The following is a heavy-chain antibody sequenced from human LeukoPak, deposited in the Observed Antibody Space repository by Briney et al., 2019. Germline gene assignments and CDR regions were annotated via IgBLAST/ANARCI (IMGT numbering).Heavy chain of an antibody. CDR2: ISAYNGNT. CDR1: GYTFTIYG. V-gene: IGHV1-18*01. CDR3: ARDEGDFWSGYYPVWFDP. Sequence: ASVKVSFKASGYTFTIYGISWVRQAPGQGLEWMGWISAYNGNTNYAQKLQGRVTMTTDTSTSTAYMELRSLRSDDTAVYYCARDEGDFWSGYYPVWFDPWGQGTLVTVS. J-gene: IGHJ5*02. D-gene: IGHD3-3*01.